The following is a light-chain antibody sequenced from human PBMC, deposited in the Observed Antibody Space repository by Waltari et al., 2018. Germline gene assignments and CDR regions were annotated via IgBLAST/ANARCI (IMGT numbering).Light chain of an antibody. CDR2: AAS. CDR1: QGISSY. J-gene: IGKJ3*01. Sequence: DIQLTQSPSLLSTSVGYRVTITCRASQGISSYLAWYQQQPGKVPKLLIYAASTLQSGGPSRFSGRGFGTEFTLTISSLQPEDFATYYCQQVDSYPFTFGPGTKVDL. V-gene: IGKV1-9*01. CDR3: QQVDSYPFT.